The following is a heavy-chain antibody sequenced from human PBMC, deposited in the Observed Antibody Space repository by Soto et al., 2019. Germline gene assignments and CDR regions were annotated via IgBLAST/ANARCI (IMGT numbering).Heavy chain of an antibody. V-gene: IGHV3-23*01. CDR3: AKGRGTTYNWNYIDY. Sequence: EVQVLESGGGLVQPGGSRRLSCAASGFTFTSYAMSWVRQAPGKGLEWVSGISGTGSSTNYADSVKGRFTISRDNSKNTLYLQMNSLRAEDTAVYYCAKGRGTTYNWNYIDYWGQGTLVTVSS. J-gene: IGHJ4*02. D-gene: IGHD1-20*01. CDR1: GFTFTSYA. CDR2: ISGTGSST.